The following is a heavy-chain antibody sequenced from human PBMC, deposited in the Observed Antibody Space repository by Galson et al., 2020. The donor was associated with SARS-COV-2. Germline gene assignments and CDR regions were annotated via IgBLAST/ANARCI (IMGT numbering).Heavy chain of an antibody. CDR2: ISASDII. CDR1: GFTITDYS. D-gene: IGHD2-21*01. V-gene: IGHV3-48*02. J-gene: IGHJ4*02. CDR3: ARRPNLAHCGGADCSPFDH. Sequence: GGSLRLPCAASGFTITDYSMTWVRQAPGKGLEWISYISASDIIYYADPVKGRFTISRDNARNAVYLQMNSLRDEDTAMYYCARRPNLAHCGGADCSPFDHWGQGTLVTVSS.